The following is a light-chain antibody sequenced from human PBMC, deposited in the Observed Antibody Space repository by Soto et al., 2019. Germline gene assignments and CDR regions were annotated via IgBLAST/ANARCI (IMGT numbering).Light chain of an antibody. J-gene: IGLJ2*01. V-gene: IGLV2-14*01. CDR1: SSDIGNSNY. CDR3: SSWTSYNSLL. Sequence: QSVLTQPASMSGSPGQSITISCTGTSSDIGNSNYVSWYQQYPGKAPKLMIYVVSNRPSGVSSRFSASKSGTTASLTISGLQAEDEADYYCSSWTSYNSLLFGGGTKLTVL. CDR2: VVS.